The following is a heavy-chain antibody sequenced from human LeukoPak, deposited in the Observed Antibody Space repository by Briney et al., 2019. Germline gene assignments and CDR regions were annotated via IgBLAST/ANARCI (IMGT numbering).Heavy chain of an antibody. J-gene: IGHJ3*02. CDR2: IRSNTDGGTT. V-gene: IGHV3-15*01. Sequence: GRSLRLSCAASGFAFSIAWVTWVRQAPGKGLEWVGRIRSNTDGGTTDYAAPVKGRFTISRDDSTNTVYLQMKSLKTEDTGVYYCTTNPPDFDIWGQGTMVTVSS. CDR3: TTNPPDFDI. CDR1: GFAFSIAW.